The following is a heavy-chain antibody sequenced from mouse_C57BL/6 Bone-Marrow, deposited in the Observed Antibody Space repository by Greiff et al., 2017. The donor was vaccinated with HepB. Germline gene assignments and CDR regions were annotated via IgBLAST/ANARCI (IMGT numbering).Heavy chain of an antibody. Sequence: QVQLQQPGTELVKPGASVKLSCKASGYTFTSYWMHWVKQRPGQGLEWIGNINPSNGGTNYNEKFKSKATLTVDKSSSTAYMQLSSLTSEDSAVYYCAREKGYYYGSRGAGFAYWGQGTLVTVSA. V-gene: IGHV1-53*01. CDR1: GYTFTSYW. D-gene: IGHD1-1*01. CDR3: AREKGYYYGSRGAGFAY. CDR2: INPSNGGT. J-gene: IGHJ3*01.